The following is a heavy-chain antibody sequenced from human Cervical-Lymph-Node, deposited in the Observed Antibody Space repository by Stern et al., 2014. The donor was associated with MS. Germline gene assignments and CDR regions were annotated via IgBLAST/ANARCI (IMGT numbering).Heavy chain of an antibody. Sequence: QLVQSGAEVRKPGESLKISCKASGYTFTDYWIGWVRQMPGKGLEWMGIIYPRDSDITYRPSFQGQVTLLADRALSPAYLQWSSLRASDTAIYYCARRMPPDYWGQGTLVTVSS. V-gene: IGHV5-51*03. D-gene: IGHD2-2*01. CDR2: IYPRDSDI. CDR3: ARRMPPDY. J-gene: IGHJ4*02. CDR1: GYTFTDYW.